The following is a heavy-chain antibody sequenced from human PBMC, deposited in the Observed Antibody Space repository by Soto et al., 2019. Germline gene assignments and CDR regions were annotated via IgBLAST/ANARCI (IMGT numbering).Heavy chain of an antibody. Sequence: ASVKVSCKVSGYTLTELSMHWVRQAPGKGLGWMGGFDPEDGETIYAQKFQGRVTMTEDTSTDTAYMELSSLRSEDTAVYYCATGGTLLRFLEWSIDYWGQGTLVTVSS. CDR1: GYTLTELS. CDR3: ATGGTLLRFLEWSIDY. J-gene: IGHJ4*02. CDR2: FDPEDGET. V-gene: IGHV1-24*01. D-gene: IGHD3-3*01.